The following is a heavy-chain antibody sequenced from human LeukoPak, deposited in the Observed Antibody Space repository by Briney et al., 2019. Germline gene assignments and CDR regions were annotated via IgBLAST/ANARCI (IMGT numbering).Heavy chain of an antibody. CDR3: ARQGSISAFDF. V-gene: IGHV4-34*01. CDR2: IDHSGTT. J-gene: IGHJ4*02. CDR1: IGSFSGYH. Sequence: PSETLSLTCAVYIGSFSGYHWSWIRQPPGKGLEWIGEIDHSGTTKYNPSLKSRVTISVDTSKNQFSLKLRALSAADTAVYFCARQGSISAFDFWGRGTLVTVSS. D-gene: IGHD2-21*01.